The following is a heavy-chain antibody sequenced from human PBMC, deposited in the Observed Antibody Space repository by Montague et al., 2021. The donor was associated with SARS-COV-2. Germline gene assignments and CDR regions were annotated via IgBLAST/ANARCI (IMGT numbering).Heavy chain of an antibody. CDR3: AKTLMTTVTTWAFDI. J-gene: IGHJ3*02. V-gene: IGHV3-23*01. CDR2: ISGSGGST. CDR1: GFTFSSYA. D-gene: IGHD4-17*01. Sequence: SLSLSCSASGFTFSSYAMSWVRQAPGKGLEWVSAISGSGGSTYYADSVKGRLTISRDNSKNTLYLQMNSLRAEDTAVYYCAKTLMTTVTTWAFDIWGQGTMVTVSS.